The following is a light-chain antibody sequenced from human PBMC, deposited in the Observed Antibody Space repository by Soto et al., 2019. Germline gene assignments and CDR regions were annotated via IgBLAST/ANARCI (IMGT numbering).Light chain of an antibody. V-gene: IGKV3-15*01. J-gene: IGKJ1*01. CDR2: SAS. CDR1: ERVSTN. CDR3: QQYNNLPPT. Sequence: DIVMTQSPLTLSVSPGESATLSCRASERVSTNLAWYQQTPGQAPRLLIYSASRRPTDIPVRVSGSGSGAEFTLTISSLQSEDFAIYYCQQYNNLPPTFGQGTKVDIK.